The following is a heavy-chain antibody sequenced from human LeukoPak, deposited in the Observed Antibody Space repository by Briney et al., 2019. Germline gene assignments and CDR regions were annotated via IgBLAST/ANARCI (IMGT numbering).Heavy chain of an antibody. J-gene: IGHJ5*02. D-gene: IGHD2-2*01. Sequence: GGSLRLSCVASTFTVSTNSMSWVRQAPGKGLEWVSVIYGGGSTYYADSVKGRFTISRDNSKNTLYLQMNSLRAEDTAVYYCARDITSGTFDPWGQGTLVTVSP. CDR2: IYGGGST. CDR3: ARDITSGTFDP. CDR1: TFTVSTNS. V-gene: IGHV3-53*01.